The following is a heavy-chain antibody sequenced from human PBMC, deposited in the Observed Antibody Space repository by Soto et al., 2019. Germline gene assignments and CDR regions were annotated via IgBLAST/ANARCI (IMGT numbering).Heavy chain of an antibody. CDR3: ARDLGGSHDY. Sequence: GGSLRLSCAASGFTFSTYSMHWVRQAPGKGLVWVSRIKTDGSVTTYADSVKGRFTISRDNAKNTLYLQMNTLRAEDTAVYYCARDLGGSHDYWGRGTLVTVSS. CDR1: GFTFSTYS. V-gene: IGHV3-74*01. J-gene: IGHJ4*02. CDR2: IKTDGSVT. D-gene: IGHD3-16*01.